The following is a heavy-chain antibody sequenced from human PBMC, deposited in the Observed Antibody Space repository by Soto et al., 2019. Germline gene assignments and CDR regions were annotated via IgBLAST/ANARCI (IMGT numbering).Heavy chain of an antibody. D-gene: IGHD2-15*01. CDR2: ISGSGGST. J-gene: IGHJ3*02. CDR1: GFTFSSYA. V-gene: IGHV3-23*01. Sequence: GGSLRLSCAASGFTFSSYAMSWVRQAPGKGLEWVSAISGSGGSTYYADSVKGRFTISRDNSKNTLYLQMNSLRAEDKAVYYCAKDSHCSGGCCDWWGCDAFDIWGQGTMVTVSS. CDR3: AKDSHCSGGCCDWWGCDAFDI.